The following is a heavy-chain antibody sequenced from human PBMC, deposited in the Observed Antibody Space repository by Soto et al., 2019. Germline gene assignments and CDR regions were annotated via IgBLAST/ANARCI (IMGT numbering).Heavy chain of an antibody. Sequence: SETLSLTCGVYGGSFRNYYWNWVRQPPGQGLEWIGEVNHSGEATYNPSLQSRVSISLDTSTNHFSLKIASVTAADTAIYFCAWAERFPRYWFDPWGQGTQVTVSS. D-gene: IGHD3-10*01. CDR3: AWAERFPRYWFDP. J-gene: IGHJ5*02. CDR2: VNHSGEA. CDR1: GGSFRNYY. V-gene: IGHV4-34*01.